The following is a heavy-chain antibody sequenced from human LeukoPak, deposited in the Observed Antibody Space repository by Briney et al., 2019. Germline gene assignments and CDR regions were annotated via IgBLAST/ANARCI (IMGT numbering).Heavy chain of an antibody. V-gene: IGHV3-33*01. CDR1: GFIFRNYG. Sequence: GRSLRLSCAASGFIFRNYGMHWVRQAPGKGLEWVAVIWFDGSNQYYADSVKGRFTISRDNSKSTLYLQMNSLRLEDTAVYYCASGLEHLQHWFYWGQGTRVSVYS. D-gene: IGHD1/OR15-1a*01. J-gene: IGHJ4*02. CDR3: ASGLEHLQHWFY. CDR2: IWFDGSNQ.